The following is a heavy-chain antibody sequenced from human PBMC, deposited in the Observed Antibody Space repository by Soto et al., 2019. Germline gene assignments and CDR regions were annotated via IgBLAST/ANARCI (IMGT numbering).Heavy chain of an antibody. Sequence: ASVKVSCKASGYAFTSYGISWLLQAPGQGLEWMGWISAYNGNTNYAQKLQGRVTMTTDTSTSTAYMELRSLRSDDTAVYYCAREWFGELPPANYGMDVWGQGTTVTVSS. CDR2: ISAYNGNT. CDR3: AREWFGELPPANYGMDV. V-gene: IGHV1-18*01. J-gene: IGHJ6*02. D-gene: IGHD3-10*01. CDR1: GYAFTSYG.